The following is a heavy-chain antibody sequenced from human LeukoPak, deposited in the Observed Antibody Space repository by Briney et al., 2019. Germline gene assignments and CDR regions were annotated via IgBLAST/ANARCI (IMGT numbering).Heavy chain of an antibody. D-gene: IGHD3-16*01. V-gene: IGHV1-2*02. CDR3: ARDMRRSRARWENLGLDP. Sequence: GASVKVSCKASGYTFTGYYMHWVRQAPGQGLEWMGWINPNSGGTNYAQKLQGRVTMTADTSTSTAYMELRSLRSDDTAVYYCARDMRRSRARWENLGLDPWGQGTLVTVSS. J-gene: IGHJ5*02. CDR1: GYTFTGYY. CDR2: INPNSGGT.